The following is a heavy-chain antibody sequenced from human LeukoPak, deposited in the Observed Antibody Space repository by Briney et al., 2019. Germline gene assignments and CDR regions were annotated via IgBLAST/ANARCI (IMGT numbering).Heavy chain of an antibody. CDR1: GASIRHYY. CDR2: LYHSGSP. J-gene: IGHJ4*02. Sequence: SETLSLTCTVSGASIRHYYWSWIRQPPGKGLEWIGNLYHSGSPNYNPSIKSRVTISIDTAKNQFSLRLRSVTAADTAVYYCATLTGTTYPYYFDFWGQATLVTVSS. CDR3: ATLTGTTYPYYFDF. D-gene: IGHD1-20*01. V-gene: IGHV4-59*01.